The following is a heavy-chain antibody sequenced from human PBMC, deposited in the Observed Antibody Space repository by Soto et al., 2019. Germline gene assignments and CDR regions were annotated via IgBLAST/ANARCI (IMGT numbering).Heavy chain of an antibody. J-gene: IGHJ4*02. CDR3: ARLYCGADWYRERTKFDY. Sequence: QITLKESGPTLVKPTQTLTLTCTFSGFSLSTSGVGVGWIRQPPGKALEWLALIYWNDDKHYSPSLQSRLTITKDTSKNQVVLTMTNMNPVDTATYYCARLYCGADWYRERTKFDYWGQGTLVTVSS. CDR1: GFSLSTSGVG. V-gene: IGHV2-5*01. CDR2: IYWNDDK. D-gene: IGHD2-21*02.